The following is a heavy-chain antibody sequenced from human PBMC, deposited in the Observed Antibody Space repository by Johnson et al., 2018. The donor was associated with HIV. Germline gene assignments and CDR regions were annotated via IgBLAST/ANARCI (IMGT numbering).Heavy chain of an antibody. Sequence: QVQLVESGGGVVQPGRSLRLSCAASGFTFSSYGMHWVRQAPGKGLEWVAVIWYDGSNKYYADSVKGRFTISRDNSKNTLYLQMNSLRAEDTAVYYCAREGVEGAFDIWGQGTMVTVSS. CDR3: AREGVEGAFDI. J-gene: IGHJ3*02. CDR1: GFTFSSYG. CDR2: IWYDGSNK. V-gene: IGHV3-33*01. D-gene: IGHD2-15*01.